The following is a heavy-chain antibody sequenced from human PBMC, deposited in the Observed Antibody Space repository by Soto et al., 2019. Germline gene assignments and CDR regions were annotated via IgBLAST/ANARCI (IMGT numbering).Heavy chain of an antibody. J-gene: IGHJ6*02. CDR3: AKPIAARAYYGMDV. D-gene: IGHD6-6*01. CDR1: GFAFSRYA. CDR2: INDSGGAT. V-gene: IGHV3-23*01. Sequence: PGGSLRLSCAASGFAFSRYAMSWVRQAPGKGLEWVSSINDSGGATYYADSVKGRFTISRDNSKNTLYLQMNSLRAEDTAVYYCAKPIAARAYYGMDVWGQGTTVTVSS.